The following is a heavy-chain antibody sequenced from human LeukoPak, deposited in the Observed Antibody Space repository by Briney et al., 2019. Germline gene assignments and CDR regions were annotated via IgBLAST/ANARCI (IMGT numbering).Heavy chain of an antibody. CDR3: ARYYYGSGSYPLDY. CDR2: INPNSGGT. CDR1: GYTLTVYY. D-gene: IGHD3-10*01. J-gene: IGHJ4*02. Sequence: ASVKVSCKASGYTLTVYYMHWVRQAPGQGLEWMGWINPNSGGTNYAQKFQGRVTMTRDTSISTAYMELSRLRSDDTAVYYCARYYYGSGSYPLDYWGQGTLVTVSS. V-gene: IGHV1-2*02.